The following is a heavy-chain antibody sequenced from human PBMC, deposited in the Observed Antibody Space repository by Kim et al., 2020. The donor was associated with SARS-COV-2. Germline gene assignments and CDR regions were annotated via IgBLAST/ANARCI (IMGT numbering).Heavy chain of an antibody. V-gene: IGHV1-18*01. D-gene: IGHD3-10*01. CDR2: ISAYNGNT. Sequence: ASVKVSCKASGYTFTSYGISWVRQAPGQGLEWMGWISAYNGNTNYAQKLQGRVTMTTDTSTSTAYMELRSLRSDDTAVYYCARELSLAVLWFGELNYGMDVWGQGTTVTVSS. J-gene: IGHJ6*02. CDR3: ARELSLAVLWFGELNYGMDV. CDR1: GYTFTSYG.